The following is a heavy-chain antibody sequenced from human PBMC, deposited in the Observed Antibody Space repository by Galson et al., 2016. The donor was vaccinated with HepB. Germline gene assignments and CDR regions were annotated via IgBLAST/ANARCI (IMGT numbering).Heavy chain of an antibody. V-gene: IGHV4-39*01. Sequence: SETLSLTCTVPGGAIRSSDYYWAWIRQPPGKGLEWIGNVYYSGTTYYNPSLKSRVTLSEDASNNQFSLKLKYVTAGDTAVYYCARLSYSGTSGYYPESYYFDYWGQGTLVTVSS. J-gene: IGHJ4*02. CDR2: VYYSGTT. CDR3: ARLSYSGTSGYYPESYYFDY. D-gene: IGHD3-22*01. CDR1: GGAIRSSDYY.